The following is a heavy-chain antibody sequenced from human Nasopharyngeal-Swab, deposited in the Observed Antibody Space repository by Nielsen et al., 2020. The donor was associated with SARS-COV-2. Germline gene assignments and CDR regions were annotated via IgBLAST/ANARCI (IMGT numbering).Heavy chain of an antibody. Sequence: WIRQPPGKGLEWIGEINHSGSTNYNPSLKSRVSISVDTSKNQFSLKLSSVTAADTAAYYCARGRKLDYDILTGYYGGAFDIWGQGTMVTVSS. D-gene: IGHD3-9*01. CDR2: INHSGST. CDR3: ARGRKLDYDILTGYYGGAFDI. J-gene: IGHJ3*02. V-gene: IGHV4-34*01.